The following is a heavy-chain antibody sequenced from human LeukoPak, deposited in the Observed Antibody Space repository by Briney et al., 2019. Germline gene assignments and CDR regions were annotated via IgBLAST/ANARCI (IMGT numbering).Heavy chain of an antibody. J-gene: IGHJ4*02. CDR1: GYTFTSDA. CDR3: ARAYDYVWGSYPKGDY. V-gene: IGHV7-4-1*02. CDR2: INTNTGNP. Sequence: ASVNVSCKASGYTFTSDAMNWVRQAAGQGLERMGWINTNTGNPTYAQGFTGRFVFSLDTSVSTAYLQISSLKAEDTAVYYCARAYDYVWGSYPKGDYWGQGTPVTVSS. D-gene: IGHD3-16*02.